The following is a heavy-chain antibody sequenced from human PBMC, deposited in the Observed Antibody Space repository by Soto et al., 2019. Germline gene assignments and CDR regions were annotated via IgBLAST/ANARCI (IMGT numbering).Heavy chain of an antibody. CDR2: IYHSGST. CDR1: SGSISSSNW. J-gene: IGHJ5*02. CDR3: ARVVADYIWGSYRYFGWFDP. D-gene: IGHD3-16*02. V-gene: IGHV4-4*02. Sequence: SETLSLTCAVSSGSISSSNWWSWVRQPPGKGLEWIGEIYHSGSTNYNPSLKSRVTISVDKSKNQFSLKLSSVTAADTAVYYCARVVADYIWGSYRYFGWFDPWGQGTLVTVSS.